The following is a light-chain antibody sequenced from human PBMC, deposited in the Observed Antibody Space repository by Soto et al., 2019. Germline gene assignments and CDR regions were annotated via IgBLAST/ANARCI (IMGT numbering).Light chain of an antibody. CDR1: SSNIGAGYD. Sequence: QSVLTQPPSVSGAPGQRVTISCTGSSSNIGAGYDVHWYQQLPGTAPKPLIQGNSNRPSGVPDRFSGSKSGTSASLAITGLQAEDEADYYCQSYDSSLSGWVFGGGTKLTVL. J-gene: IGLJ3*02. CDR3: QSYDSSLSGWV. V-gene: IGLV1-40*01. CDR2: GNS.